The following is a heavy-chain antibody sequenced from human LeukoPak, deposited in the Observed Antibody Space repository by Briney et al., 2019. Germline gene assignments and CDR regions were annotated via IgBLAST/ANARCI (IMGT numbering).Heavy chain of an antibody. CDR3: ASPRYSGYDWYY. CDR1: GYSFTSYW. Sequence: GEALKISCKGSGYSFTSYWIGWVRQMPGKGLEWVVSIYPGDSDTRYSPSFQGQVTISADKSISTAYLQWSSLKASDTAMYYCASPRYSGYDWYYWGQGTLVTVSS. J-gene: IGHJ4*02. D-gene: IGHD5-12*01. V-gene: IGHV5-51*03. CDR2: IYPGDSDT.